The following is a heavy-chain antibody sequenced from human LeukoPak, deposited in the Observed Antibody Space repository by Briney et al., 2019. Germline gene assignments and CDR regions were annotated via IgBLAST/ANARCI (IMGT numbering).Heavy chain of an antibody. Sequence: ASVKVSCKASGYTFTGYYMHWARRAPGQGLEWMGRINPNSGGTNYALKFQGRVTMTRDTSISTAYMELSRLRSDDTAVYYCAREVLGATLYYWGQGTLVTVSS. CDR2: INPNSGGT. V-gene: IGHV1-2*06. CDR1: GYTFTGYY. J-gene: IGHJ4*02. CDR3: AREVLGATLYY. D-gene: IGHD1-26*01.